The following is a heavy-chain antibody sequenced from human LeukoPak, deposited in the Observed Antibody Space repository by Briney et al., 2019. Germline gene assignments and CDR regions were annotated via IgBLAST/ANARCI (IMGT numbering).Heavy chain of an antibody. CDR3: ARDCLYSSSSYYYGMDV. V-gene: IGHV1-18*01. CDR2: ISAYSGNT. D-gene: IGHD6-6*01. CDR1: GYSFTSYA. Sequence: ASVKVSCKASGYSFTSYAITWVRQAPGQGLEWLGWISAYSGNTNYAQKFQGRVSMTTDTSASTAYMELSSLRSEDTAEYYCARDCLYSSSSYYYGMDVWGQGTTVTVSS. J-gene: IGHJ6*02.